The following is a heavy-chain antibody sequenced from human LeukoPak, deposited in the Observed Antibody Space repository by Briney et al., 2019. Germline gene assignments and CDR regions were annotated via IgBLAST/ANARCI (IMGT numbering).Heavy chain of an antibody. Sequence: PGGSLRLSCAASGFTFSSHGMSWVRQAPGQGLEWVSVISGSGVSTYYADSVKGRFTISRDNSKNTLYLQMNSLRAEDTAVYYCARDGAYYYYMDVWGKGTTFTVSS. CDR2: ISGSGVST. CDR1: GFTFSSHG. CDR3: ARDGAYYYYMDV. V-gene: IGHV3-23*01. J-gene: IGHJ6*03. D-gene: IGHD3-16*01.